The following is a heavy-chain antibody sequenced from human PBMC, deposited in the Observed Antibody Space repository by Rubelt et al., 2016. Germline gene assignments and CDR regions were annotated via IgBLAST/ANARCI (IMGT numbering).Heavy chain of an antibody. V-gene: IGHV1-69*01. J-gene: IGHJ3*02. CDR1: GGTFSSYA. D-gene: IGHD6-13*01. CDR2: IIPIFGTA. CDR3: ARGGAAAADDNDAFDI. Sequence: QVQLVQSGAEVKKPGSSVKVSCKASGGTFSSYAISWVRQAPGQGLEWMGGIIPIFGTANYAQKFQGRVTITADESTSTAYMELGSLGSEDTGVYYCARGGAAAADDNDAFDIWGQGTMVTVSS.